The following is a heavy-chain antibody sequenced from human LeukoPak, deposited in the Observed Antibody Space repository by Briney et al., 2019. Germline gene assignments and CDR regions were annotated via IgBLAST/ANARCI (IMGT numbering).Heavy chain of an antibody. CDR3: ATSCVTRGTISAY. Sequence: TSETLSLTCAVYGGSFSEYYWNWIRQSPGEGLEWIGEISKSGSIKYNPSPKSPVTMSPDTSKNQFSLKLRSVTAADTAIYYCATSCVTRGTISAYWGQGTPVTVSS. CDR1: GGSFSEYY. D-gene: IGHD1-7*01. J-gene: IGHJ4*02. CDR2: ISKSGSI. V-gene: IGHV4-34*01.